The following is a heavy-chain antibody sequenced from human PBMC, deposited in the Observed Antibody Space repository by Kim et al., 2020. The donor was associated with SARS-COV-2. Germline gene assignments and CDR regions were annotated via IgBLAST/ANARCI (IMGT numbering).Heavy chain of an antibody. J-gene: IGHJ4*02. Sequence: YADSVKSRFTISRDNSKNTLYLQMNSLRAEDTAVYYCAKTGHIARKTFDYWGQGTLVTVSS. V-gene: IGHV3-23*01. CDR3: AKTGHIARKTFDY. D-gene: IGHD2-21*01.